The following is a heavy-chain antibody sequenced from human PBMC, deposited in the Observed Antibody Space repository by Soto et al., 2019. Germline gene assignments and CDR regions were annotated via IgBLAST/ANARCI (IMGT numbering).Heavy chain of an antibody. V-gene: IGHV1-69*13. Sequence: GASVKVSCKASGGTFSSYAISWVRQAPGQGLEWMGGIIPIFGTANYAQKFQGRVTITADESTSTAYMELSSLRSEDTAVYYCARDHRPGIAAAGGPGMDVWGQGTTVTVSS. J-gene: IGHJ6*02. CDR1: GGTFSSYA. D-gene: IGHD6-13*01. CDR3: ARDHRPGIAAAGGPGMDV. CDR2: IIPIFGTA.